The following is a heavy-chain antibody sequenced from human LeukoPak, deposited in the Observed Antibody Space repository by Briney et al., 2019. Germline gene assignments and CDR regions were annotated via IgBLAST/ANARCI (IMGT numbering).Heavy chain of an antibody. D-gene: IGHD3-10*01. J-gene: IGHJ3*02. CDR2: VGHSGTT. V-gene: IGHV4-34*01. CDR3: ARELISSRAAFDT. Sequence: SETLSLTCAVYGGSLNDYLWSWIRQPPGQGLEWIGEVGHSGTTNYNPSLKSRVTISVDTSKNQFSLKLTSVNAADTAVYYCARELISSRAAFDTWGQGTVVTVSS. CDR1: GGSLNDYL.